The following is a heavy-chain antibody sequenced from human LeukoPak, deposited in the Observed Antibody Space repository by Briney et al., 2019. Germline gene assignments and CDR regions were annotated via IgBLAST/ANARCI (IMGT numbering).Heavy chain of an antibody. V-gene: IGHV4-34*01. CDR2: INHSGGT. CDR1: GGSFSGYY. J-gene: IGHJ5*02. Sequence: SETLSLTCAVYGGSFSGYYWSWIRQPPGKGLEWIGEINHSGGTNYNPSLKSRFTISVDTSKNQFSLKLSSVTAADTAVYYCARGCRRSHGWVVPAANWFDPWGQGTLVTVSS. D-gene: IGHD2-2*01. CDR3: ARGCRRSHGWVVPAANWFDP.